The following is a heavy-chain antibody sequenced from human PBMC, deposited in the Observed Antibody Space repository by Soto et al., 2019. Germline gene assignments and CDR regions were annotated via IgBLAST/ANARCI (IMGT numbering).Heavy chain of an antibody. CDR3: AGYRREAVAGYTLDN. J-gene: IGHJ4*02. V-gene: IGHV4-59*01. D-gene: IGHD6-13*01. Sequence: QVQLQESGPGLVKASETLSLTCTVSGGSISSNYWTWIRQPPGKGLEWIGYVYNSGSTNYNPSLKSRVTISEDTSKSQFSLKVNSMTAADTAVYYCAGYRREAVAGYTLDNWGQGILVTVSS. CDR2: VYNSGST. CDR1: GGSISSNY.